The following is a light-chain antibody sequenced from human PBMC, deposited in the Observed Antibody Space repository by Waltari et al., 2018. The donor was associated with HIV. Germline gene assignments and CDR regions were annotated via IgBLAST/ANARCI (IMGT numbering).Light chain of an antibody. CDR1: RSDVGGYNY. V-gene: IGLV1-47*01. J-gene: IGLJ2*01. CDR3: ATWTDSLSGVV. CDR2: RNN. Sequence: QSALTQPRSVSGSPGQSVTISCTGTRSDVGGYNYVSWYQQLPGPAPKLLPYRNNQRPSGVPDRFSGSKSGTSASLAISGLRSEDEAHYYCATWTDSLSGVVFGGGTKLRVL.